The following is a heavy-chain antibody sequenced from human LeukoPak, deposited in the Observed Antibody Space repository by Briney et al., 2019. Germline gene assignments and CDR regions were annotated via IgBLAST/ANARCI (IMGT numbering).Heavy chain of an antibody. V-gene: IGHV1-18*01. CDR2: ISAYNGNT. Sequence: RASVKVSCRASGYTFTSYGISWVRQAPGQGLEWMGWISAYNGNTNYAQKLQGRVTMTTDTSTSTAYMELRSLRSDDTAGYYCARERVPSYYDFWSGYFVDYWGQGTLVTVSS. CDR3: ARERVPSYYDFWSGYFVDY. CDR1: GYTFTSYG. J-gene: IGHJ4*02. D-gene: IGHD3-3*01.